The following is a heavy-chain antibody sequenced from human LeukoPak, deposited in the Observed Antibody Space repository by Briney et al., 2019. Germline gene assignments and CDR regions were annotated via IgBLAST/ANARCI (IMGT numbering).Heavy chain of an antibody. D-gene: IGHD3-16*02. J-gene: IGHJ6*03. CDR3: ARGYYDYVWGSYRYTYMDV. Sequence: SETLSLTCTVSGYSISRGYYWGWIRQPPGKGLEWIGSIYYSGSTYYNPSLKSRVTISVDTSKNQFSLKLSSVTAADTAVYYCARGYYDYVWGSYRYTYMDVWGKGTTVTVSS. V-gene: IGHV4-38-2*02. CDR2: IYYSGST. CDR1: GYSISRGYY.